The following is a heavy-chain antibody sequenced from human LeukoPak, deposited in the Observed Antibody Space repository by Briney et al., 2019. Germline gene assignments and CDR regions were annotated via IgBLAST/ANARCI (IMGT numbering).Heavy chain of an antibody. J-gene: IGHJ4*02. CDR3: ATDRGWRTSGYYLYYFEY. CDR1: GFIFTNYF. CDR2: IKHDGSEK. Sequence: GGSLRLSCAASGFIFTNYFMSWVRQAPGKGLEWVASIKHDGSEKYYVGSVRGRFTISRDNTMNSLYLQMSSLRAEDTAVYYCATDRGWRTSGYYLYYFEYWGQGTLVTYSS. D-gene: IGHD3-3*01. V-gene: IGHV3-7*01.